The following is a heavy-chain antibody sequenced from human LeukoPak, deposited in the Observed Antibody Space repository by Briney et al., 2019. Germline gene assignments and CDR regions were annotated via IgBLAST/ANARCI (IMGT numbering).Heavy chain of an antibody. D-gene: IGHD3-22*01. J-gene: IGHJ4*02. CDR1: GFTFNTYT. CDR2: ISGSSGII. V-gene: IGHV3-48*01. Sequence: GGSLRLSCAASGFTFNTYTMNWVRQAPGKGLEWVSYISGSSGIIDYADSVRGRFTISRDNAKNSLYLQMNSLRAEDTAVYYCAKDRGSSGYHIDYWGQGTLVTVSS. CDR3: AKDRGSSGYHIDY.